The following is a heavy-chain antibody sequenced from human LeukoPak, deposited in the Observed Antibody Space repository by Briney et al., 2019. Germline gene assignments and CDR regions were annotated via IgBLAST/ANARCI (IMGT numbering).Heavy chain of an antibody. Sequence: GGSLRLSCAASGFTFSSYAMHWVRQAPGKGLEWVAVISYDGSNKYYADPVKGRFTISRDNSKNTLYLQMNSLRAEDTAVYYCARDSPYSSSWYATYYFDYWGQGTLVTVSS. V-gene: IGHV3-30-3*01. CDR2: ISYDGSNK. CDR1: GFTFSSYA. J-gene: IGHJ4*02. D-gene: IGHD6-13*01. CDR3: ARDSPYSSSWYATYYFDY.